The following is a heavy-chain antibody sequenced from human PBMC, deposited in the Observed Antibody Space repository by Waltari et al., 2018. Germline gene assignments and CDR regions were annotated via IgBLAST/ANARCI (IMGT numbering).Heavy chain of an antibody. D-gene: IGHD2-15*01. Sequence: QVQLVQSGAEVKKPGSSVKVSCQASGGPFTRYAISWWRQAPGQGLEWMGGIIPIFGTANYAQKFQGRVTITADESASTAYMELSSLRSEDTAVYYCARASGAATGGMDVWGQGTTVTVSS. CDR1: GGPFTRYA. CDR3: ARASGAATGGMDV. CDR2: IIPIFGTA. J-gene: IGHJ6*02. V-gene: IGHV1-69*01.